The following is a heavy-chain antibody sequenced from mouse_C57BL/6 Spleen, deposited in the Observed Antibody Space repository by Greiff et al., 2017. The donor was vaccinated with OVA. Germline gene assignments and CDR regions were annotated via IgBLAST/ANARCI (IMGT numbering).Heavy chain of an antibody. CDR2: IDPNSGGV. D-gene: IGHD2-5*01. J-gene: IGHJ3*01. CDR3: ARDYSNSFAY. V-gene: IGHV1-72*01. Sequence: VQLQQPGAELVKPGASEKLSCKASGYTFTRYWMHWVKQRPGRGLERIGRIDPNSGGVKCNEKFKSKATLTVAKPSSTAYMQLSSLTSEDSAVDYCARDYSNSFAYWGQGTLVTVSA. CDR1: GYTFTRYW.